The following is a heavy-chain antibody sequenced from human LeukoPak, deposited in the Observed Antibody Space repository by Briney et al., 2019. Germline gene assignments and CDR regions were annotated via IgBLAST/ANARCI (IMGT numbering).Heavy chain of an antibody. Sequence: SVKVSCKASGFTFTSSAMQWVRQARGQRLEWIGWIVVGSGNTNYAQKFQERVTITRDMSTSTAYMGLSSLRSEDTAVYYCAAGEYSSSSESYYYYYYGMDVWGQGTTVTVSS. CDR3: AAGEYSSSSESYYYYYYGMDV. CDR1: GFTFTSSA. J-gene: IGHJ6*02. CDR2: IVVGSGNT. D-gene: IGHD6-6*01. V-gene: IGHV1-58*02.